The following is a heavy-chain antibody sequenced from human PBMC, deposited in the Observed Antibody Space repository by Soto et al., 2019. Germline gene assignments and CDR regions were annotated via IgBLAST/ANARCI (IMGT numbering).Heavy chain of an antibody. J-gene: IGHJ6*02. Sequence: PGGSLRLSCAASGFTFSSYGMHWVRQAPGKGLEWVAVIWYDGSNKYYADSVKGRFTISRDNSKNTLYLQMNSLRAEDTAVYYCARDLNYYYDILTGYYSYYYYGMDVLGQGTTVTVSS. CDR1: GFTFSSYG. CDR3: ARDLNYYYDILTGYYSYYYYGMDV. D-gene: IGHD3-9*01. CDR2: IWYDGSNK. V-gene: IGHV3-33*01.